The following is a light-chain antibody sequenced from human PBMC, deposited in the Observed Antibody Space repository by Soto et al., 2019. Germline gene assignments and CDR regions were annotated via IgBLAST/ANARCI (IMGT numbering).Light chain of an antibody. J-gene: IGLJ2*01. CDR1: SSDVGGYNY. Sequence: QCALTQPASESGSPGQSITISCTGTSSDVGGYNYVSWYQQHPGKAPKLMIYEVSNRPSGVSNRFSGSKSGNTASLTISGLQAEDEADYYCSSYTSSSTLVFGGGTKVTVL. V-gene: IGLV2-14*01. CDR2: EVS. CDR3: SSYTSSSTLV.